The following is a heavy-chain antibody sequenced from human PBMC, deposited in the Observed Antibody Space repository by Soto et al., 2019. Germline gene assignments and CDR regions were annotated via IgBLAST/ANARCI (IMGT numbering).Heavy chain of an antibody. Sequence: PGGSLRLSCAASGFTFSSYGMHWVRQAPGKGLEWVAVIWYDGSNKYYADSVKGRFTISRDNSKNTLCLQMNSLRAEDTAVYYCARDGYTVTTPNYYYYYGMDVWGQGTTVTVSS. CDR3: ARDGYTVTTPNYYYYYGMDV. D-gene: IGHD4-17*01. V-gene: IGHV3-33*01. CDR2: IWYDGSNK. J-gene: IGHJ6*02. CDR1: GFTFSSYG.